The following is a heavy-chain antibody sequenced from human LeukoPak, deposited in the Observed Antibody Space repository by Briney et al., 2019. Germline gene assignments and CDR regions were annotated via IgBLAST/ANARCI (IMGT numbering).Heavy chain of an antibody. V-gene: IGHV4-34*01. CDR3: ARERLGELSFGLYYFDY. Sequence: SETLSLTCAVYGGSFSGYYWSWIRQPPGKGLEWIGEINHSGSTNYNPSLKSRVTISVDTSKNQFSLKLSSVTAADTAVYFCARERLGELSFGLYYFDYWGQGTLVTVSS. D-gene: IGHD3-16*02. CDR2: INHSGST. J-gene: IGHJ4*02. CDR1: GGSFSGYY.